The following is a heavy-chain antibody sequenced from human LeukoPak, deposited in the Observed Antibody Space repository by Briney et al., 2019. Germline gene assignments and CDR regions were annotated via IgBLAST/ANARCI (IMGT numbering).Heavy chain of an antibody. CDR3: ARDQEAFDY. J-gene: IGHJ4*02. V-gene: IGHV1-46*01. CDR2: IYTRDSST. Sequence: GASVKVSCKASVYSFTSNYIHWVRQAPGQGLEWMGMIYTRDSSTSHAQKFQGRVTVTRDTSTSTVHMELSGLRSEDTAVYYCARDQEAFDYWGQGTLVTVSS. CDR1: VYSFTSNY.